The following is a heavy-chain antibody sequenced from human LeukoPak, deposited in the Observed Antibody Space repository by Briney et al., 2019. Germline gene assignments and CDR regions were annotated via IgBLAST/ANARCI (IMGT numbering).Heavy chain of an antibody. J-gene: IGHJ4*02. CDR3: ARSYRSREFDY. Sequence: ASVKVSCKASGYTFTSYGISWVRQAPGQGLEWMGWISAYNGNTNYAQKFQGRVTMTTDTSTSTAYMELRNQRSDDTAVYYCARSYRSREFDYWGQGTLVTVSS. V-gene: IGHV1-18*01. D-gene: IGHD3-16*02. CDR1: GYTFTSYG. CDR2: ISAYNGNT.